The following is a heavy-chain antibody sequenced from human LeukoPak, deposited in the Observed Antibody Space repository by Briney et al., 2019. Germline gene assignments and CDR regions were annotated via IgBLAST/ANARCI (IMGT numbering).Heavy chain of an antibody. D-gene: IGHD4-17*01. CDR3: AKLLNDYGDYVFDS. CDR2: ISGSGTRT. J-gene: IGHJ5*01. Sequence: GGSLRLSCVASGFTFRVDALTWVRQAPGKGLEWVSAISGSGTRTHYADSVAGRFTISRDNSKNTVYLQMSSLRAEDTAVYYCAKLLNDYGDYVFDSWGQGTLVTVSS. CDR1: GFTFRVDA. V-gene: IGHV3-23*01.